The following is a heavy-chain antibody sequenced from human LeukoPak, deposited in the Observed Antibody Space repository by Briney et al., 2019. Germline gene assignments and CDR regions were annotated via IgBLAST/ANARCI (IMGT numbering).Heavy chain of an antibody. CDR2: INHSGST. CDR3: ARAKGSYYGMDV. J-gene: IGHJ6*02. V-gene: IGHV4-34*01. CDR1: GGSFSSYY. Sequence: SETLSLTCAVYGGSFSSYYWSWIRQPPGKGLEWIGEINHSGSTNYNPSLKSRVTISVDTSKNQFSLKLSSVTAADTAVYYCARAKGSYYGMDVWGQGTTVTVSS.